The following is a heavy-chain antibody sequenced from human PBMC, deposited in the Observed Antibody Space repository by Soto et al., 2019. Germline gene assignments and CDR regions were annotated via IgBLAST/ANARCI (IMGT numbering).Heavy chain of an antibody. D-gene: IGHD3-9*01. CDR3: AKVFTATKLGYDILTGYSYYYGMDV. V-gene: IGHV3-30*18. Sequence: PGGSLRLSCAASGFTFSSYGMHWVRQAPGKGLEWVAVISYDGSNKYYADSVKGRFTISRDNSKNTLYLQMNSLRAEDTAVYYCAKVFTATKLGYDILTGYSYYYGMDVRGQGTTVTVSS. J-gene: IGHJ6*02. CDR2: ISYDGSNK. CDR1: GFTFSSYG.